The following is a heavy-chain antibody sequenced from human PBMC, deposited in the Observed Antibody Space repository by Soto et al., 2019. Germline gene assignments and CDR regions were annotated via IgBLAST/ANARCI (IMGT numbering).Heavy chain of an antibody. CDR3: AKGTSSSWKNFDY. CDR1: GFTFSSYS. V-gene: IGHV3-21*04. D-gene: IGHD6-13*01. Sequence: GGSLRLSCAASGFTFSSYSMNLVRQAPGKGLEWVSSISSSSSYIYYADSVKGRFTISRDNSKNTLYLQMSSLRAEDTAVWYCAKGTSSSWKNFDYWGQGALVTVSS. J-gene: IGHJ4*02. CDR2: ISSSSSYI.